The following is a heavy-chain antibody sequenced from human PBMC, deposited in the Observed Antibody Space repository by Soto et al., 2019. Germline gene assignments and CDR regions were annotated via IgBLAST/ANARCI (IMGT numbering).Heavy chain of an antibody. D-gene: IGHD6-19*01. CDR3: ANGYSSGSMDY. CDR1: GGSFSGYY. J-gene: IGHJ4*02. Sequence: PSETLSLTCAVYGGSFSGYYWSWIRQPPGKGLEWIGEINHSGSTNYNPSLKSRVTISVDTSKNQFSLKLSSVTAADTAVYYCANGYSSGSMDYWGQGTLVTVSS. CDR2: INHSGST. V-gene: IGHV4-34*01.